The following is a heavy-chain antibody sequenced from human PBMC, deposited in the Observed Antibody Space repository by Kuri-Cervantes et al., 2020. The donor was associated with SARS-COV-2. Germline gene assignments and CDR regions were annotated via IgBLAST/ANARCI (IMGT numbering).Heavy chain of an antibody. CDR1: GGTFSSYA. V-gene: IGHV1-69*04. J-gene: IGHJ4*02. D-gene: IGHD6-6*01. CDR3: ARQAQLVKFDY. CDR2: IIPILGIA. Sequence: SVKVSCKASGGTFSSYAISWVRQAPGQGLEWMGRIIPILGIANYAQKFQGRVTITADKSTSTAYMELSSLRSKDTAVYYCARQAQLVKFDYWGQGTLVTVSS.